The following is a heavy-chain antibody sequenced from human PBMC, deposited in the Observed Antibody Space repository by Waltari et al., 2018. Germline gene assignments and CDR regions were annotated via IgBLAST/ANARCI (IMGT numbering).Heavy chain of an antibody. CDR3: ARKAGSGYPYGPFYYDN. D-gene: IGHD5-12*01. V-gene: IGHV3-74*01. J-gene: IGHJ4*02. CDR1: GFRFGAYW. Sequence: EVHLAESGGGVVKPGGSLRLSCTGPGFRFGAYWMHWVRQAPGKGLGWFSRINVDGGYISYGDSVKGRFTISRDNAKNTVFLQLNSLRADDTAVYFCARKAGSGYPYGPFYYDNWGQGTLVTVSS. CDR2: INVDGGYI.